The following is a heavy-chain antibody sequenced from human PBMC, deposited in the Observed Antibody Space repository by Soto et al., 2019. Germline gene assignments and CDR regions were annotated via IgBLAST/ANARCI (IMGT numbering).Heavy chain of an antibody. CDR3: ARGGDYGGNSEDYFDY. CDR2: IYYSGST. V-gene: IGHV4-61*01. CDR1: GGSVSSGSYY. Sequence: QVQLQESGPGLVKPSETLSLTCTVSGGSVSSGSYYWSWIRQPPGKGLEWIGYIYYSGSTNYNPSLKSRVTISVDTSKNQFSRKLSSVTAADTAVYYCARGGDYGGNSEDYFDYWGQGTLVTVSS. J-gene: IGHJ4*02. D-gene: IGHD4-17*01.